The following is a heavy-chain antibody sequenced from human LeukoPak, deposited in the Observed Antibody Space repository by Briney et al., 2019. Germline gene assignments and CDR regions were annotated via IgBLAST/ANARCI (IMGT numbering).Heavy chain of an antibody. D-gene: IGHD3-16*01. J-gene: IGHJ6*03. CDR1: GFTFSSYS. V-gene: IGHV3-48*01. CDR2: ISSSSSTI. Sequence: GGSLRLSCAASGFTFSSYSMNWVRQAPGKGLEWVSYISSSSSTIYYADSVKGRFTISRDNSKNTLYLQMDSLRAEDTAVYYCARGGVPPGSHYYYYMDVWGKGTTVTVSS. CDR3: ARGGVPPGSHYYYYMDV.